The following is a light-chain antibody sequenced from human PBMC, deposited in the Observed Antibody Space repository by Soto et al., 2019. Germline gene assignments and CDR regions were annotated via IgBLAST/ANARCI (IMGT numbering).Light chain of an antibody. CDR1: QTISSW. J-gene: IGKJ1*01. V-gene: IGKV1-5*03. CDR2: KPS. CDR3: QHYNSYSEA. Sequence: DIQMTQSPSTLSGSVGDRVTITCRASQTISSWLDWYQQKPGKAPKLLIYKPSTLKSGVPSRFSCSGSGTEFTLTISSLQPDDFATYYCQHYNSYSEAFGQGTKVDIK.